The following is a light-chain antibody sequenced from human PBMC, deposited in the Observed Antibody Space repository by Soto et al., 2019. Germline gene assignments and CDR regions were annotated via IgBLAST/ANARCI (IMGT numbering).Light chain of an antibody. V-gene: IGLV7-43*01. CDR3: LLYYGSAQLV. J-gene: IGLJ3*02. CDR2: TTN. Sequence: QTVVTQEPSLTVSPGGTVTLTCASSTGAVTSGNYPSWFQQKPGQAPRTLIYTTNDKHSWTPARFSGSLLGDKAALTLSGVKPEDEAEYYCLLYYGSAQLVFGGGTQLTVL. CDR1: TGAVTSGNY.